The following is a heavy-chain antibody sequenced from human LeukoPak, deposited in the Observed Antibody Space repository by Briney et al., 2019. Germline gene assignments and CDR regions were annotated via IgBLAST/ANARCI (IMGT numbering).Heavy chain of an antibody. CDR3: ASGGHYCSGGSCHTNWFDP. Sequence: ASVQVSCKASGGTFSSYAISWVRQAPGQGVEWMGGIIPIFGTANYAQKFQGRVTITTDESTSTAYMELSSLRSEDTAVYYCASGGHYCSGGSCHTNWFDPWGQGTLVTVSS. CDR2: IIPIFGTA. D-gene: IGHD2-15*01. V-gene: IGHV1-69*05. CDR1: GGTFSSYA. J-gene: IGHJ5*02.